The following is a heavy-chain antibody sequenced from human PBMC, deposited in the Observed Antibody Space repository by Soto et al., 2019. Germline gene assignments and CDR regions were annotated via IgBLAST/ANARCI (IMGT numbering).Heavy chain of an antibody. CDR3: ARDRGHVEWLPRQIDY. CDR1: GFTFKTYG. Sequence: QVQLMESGGGVVQPGRSLRLSCAASGFTFKTYGMHWVRQVPGKGLQWVAALSYDGVNKFYVDSVKSRFTVSRDNSKNTVSLEKSSLRADDSAVYYCARDRGHVEWLPRQIDYWGQGTTVTVSS. J-gene: IGHJ4*02. CDR2: LSYDGVNK. D-gene: IGHD3-3*01. V-gene: IGHV3-30*03.